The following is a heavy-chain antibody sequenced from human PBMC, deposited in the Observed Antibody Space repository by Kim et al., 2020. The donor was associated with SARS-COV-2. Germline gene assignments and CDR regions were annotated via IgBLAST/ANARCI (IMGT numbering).Heavy chain of an antibody. J-gene: IGHJ4*02. CDR3: ARVRVRWSY. D-gene: IGHD4-17*01. CDR2: INHSGST. Sequence: SETLSLTCAVYGGSFSGYYWSWIRQPPGKGLEWIGEINHSGSTNYNPSLKSRVTISVDTSKNQFSLKLSSVTAADTAVYYCARVRVRWSYGGQGTLDTVS. V-gene: IGHV4-34*01. CDR1: GGSFSGYY.